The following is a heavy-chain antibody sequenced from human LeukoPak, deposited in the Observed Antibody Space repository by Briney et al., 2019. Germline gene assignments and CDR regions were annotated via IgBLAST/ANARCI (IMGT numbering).Heavy chain of an antibody. Sequence: SETLSLTCTVSGDSIASSSSYWGWIRQPPGKGLEWIGEINHSGSTNYNPSLKSRVTISVDTSKNQFSLKLSSVTAADTAVYYCARIRFWSGFDYWGQGTLVTVSS. V-gene: IGHV4-39*07. CDR1: GDSIASSSSY. D-gene: IGHD3-3*01. J-gene: IGHJ4*02. CDR3: ARIRFWSGFDY. CDR2: INHSGST.